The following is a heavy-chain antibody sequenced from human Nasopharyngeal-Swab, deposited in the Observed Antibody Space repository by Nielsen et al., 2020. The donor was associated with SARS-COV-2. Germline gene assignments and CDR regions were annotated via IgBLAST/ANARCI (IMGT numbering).Heavy chain of an antibody. D-gene: IGHD3-3*01. CDR3: AIGGGYDFWAVFEA. CDR2: ISYDGSNK. CDR1: GFTFSSYG. J-gene: IGHJ3*01. V-gene: IGHV3-30*03. Sequence: GGSLRLSCAASGFTFSSYGMHWVRQAPGKGLEWVAVISYDGSNKYYADSVKGRFTISRDNSKNTLYLQMNSLRAEDTVVYYCAIGGGYDFWAVFEAWGQGTMVTASS.